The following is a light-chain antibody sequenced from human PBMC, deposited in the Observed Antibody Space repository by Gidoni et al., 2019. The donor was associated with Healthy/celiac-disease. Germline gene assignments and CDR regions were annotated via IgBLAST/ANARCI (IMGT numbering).Light chain of an antibody. V-gene: IGKV3-15*01. CDR2: GAS. CDR3: QQYNNWPPEIT. Sequence: EIVMTQSPATLSVSPGERATLSCRASQSVSSNLAWYQQKPGQAPRLLIYGASTRATGIPAKFSGSQSETEFTLNISRLQSEDFAVYYCQQYNNWPPEITFGGGTKVEIK. CDR1: QSVSSN. J-gene: IGKJ4*01.